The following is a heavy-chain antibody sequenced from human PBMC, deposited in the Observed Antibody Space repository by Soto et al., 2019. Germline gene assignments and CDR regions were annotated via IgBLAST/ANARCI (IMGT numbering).Heavy chain of an antibody. CDR1: GGTFSSYA. J-gene: IGHJ4*02. D-gene: IGHD6-19*01. Sequence: SVKVSCKASGGTFSSYAISWVRQAPGQGLEWMGGIIPIFGTANYAQKFQGRVTITADESTSTAYMELSSLRSEDTAVYYCARSVTWYLYSSGWYFAYGGQGTLVTVSS. V-gene: IGHV1-69*13. CDR3: ARSVTWYLYSSGWYFAY. CDR2: IIPIFGTA.